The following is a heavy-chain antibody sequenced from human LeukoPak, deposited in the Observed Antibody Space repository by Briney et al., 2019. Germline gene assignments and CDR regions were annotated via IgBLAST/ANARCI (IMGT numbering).Heavy chain of an antibody. D-gene: IGHD3-10*01. CDR3: AKGSLNEITMVRGGII. CDR1: GFTFRTYA. J-gene: IGHJ4*02. Sequence: GGSLRLSCAASGFTFRTYAMSWVRQAPGKGLEWVSAISGGGGSTYYADSVKGRFPISRDNSKNTLYLQMNSLRAEDTAVYYCAKGSLNEITMVRGGIIWGQGTRDTVSS. V-gene: IGHV3-23*01. CDR2: ISGGGGST.